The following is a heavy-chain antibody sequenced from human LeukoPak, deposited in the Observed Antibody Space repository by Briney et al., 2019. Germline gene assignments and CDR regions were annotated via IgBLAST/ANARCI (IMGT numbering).Heavy chain of an antibody. V-gene: IGHV3-74*01. J-gene: IGHJ4*02. Sequence: GGSLRLSCAASGFTFSSYWMHWVRQAPGKGLVWVSHINTDGSSTNYADSVKGRLTISRDNAKNTLYLQMNSLRAEDTAVYYCARSGGSSSLGYWGQGTPVTVSS. CDR2: INTDGSST. CDR3: ARSGGSSSLGY. CDR1: GFTFSSYW. D-gene: IGHD6-6*01.